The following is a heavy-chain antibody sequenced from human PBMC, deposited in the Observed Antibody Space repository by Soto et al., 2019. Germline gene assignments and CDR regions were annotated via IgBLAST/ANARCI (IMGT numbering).Heavy chain of an antibody. D-gene: IGHD2-15*01. CDR1: GFTFSSYS. V-gene: IGHV3-21*01. CDR2: ISSSSSYI. J-gene: IGHJ4*02. CDR3: AREVVAKPFDY. Sequence: GGSQKLSYAASGFTFSSYSMNWVRQAPGKGLEWVSSISSSSSYIYYADSVKGRFTISRDNAKNSLYLQMNSLRAEDTAVYYCAREVVAKPFDYWGQGTLVTVSS.